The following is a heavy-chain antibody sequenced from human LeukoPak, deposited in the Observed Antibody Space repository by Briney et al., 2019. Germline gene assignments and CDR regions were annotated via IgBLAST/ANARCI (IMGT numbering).Heavy chain of an antibody. Sequence: SETLSLTCAVYGGSFSGYYWSWIRQPPGKGLEWIGEINHSGSTNYNPSLKSRVTISVDTSKNHFSLKLSSVTAADTAVYYCARVRATGAFDYWGQGTLVTSPQ. D-gene: IGHD5-12*01. CDR1: GGSFSGYY. CDR2: INHSGST. CDR3: ARVRATGAFDY. V-gene: IGHV4-34*01. J-gene: IGHJ4*02.